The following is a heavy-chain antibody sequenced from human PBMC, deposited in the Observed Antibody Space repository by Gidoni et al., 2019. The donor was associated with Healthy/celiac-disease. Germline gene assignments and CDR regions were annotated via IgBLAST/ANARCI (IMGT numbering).Heavy chain of an antibody. CDR1: GFTFSNAW. J-gene: IGHJ6*02. CDR2: IKSKTDGGTT. V-gene: IGHV3-15*01. Sequence: EVQLVESGGGLVKRGGSLRLSCAACGFTFSNAWMSWVRQASGKGLEWVGSIKSKTDGGTTDYAAPVKGRFTISRDDSKNTLYLQMNSLKTEDTAVYYCTTGLGDIVVVTAASYYGMDVWGQGTTVTVSS. CDR3: TTGLGDIVVVTAASYYGMDV. D-gene: IGHD2-2*01.